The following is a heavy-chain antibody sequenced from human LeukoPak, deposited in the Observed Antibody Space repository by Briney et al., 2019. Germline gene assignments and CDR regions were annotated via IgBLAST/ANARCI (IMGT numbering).Heavy chain of an antibody. CDR2: IYNSGST. CDR1: GGSISTYY. CDR3: ARDYPPNWFDP. Sequence: SETLSLTCSVSGGSISTYYWSWIRQTPGKGLEQIGYIYNSGSTNYNPSLEGRVTMSIDTSKNQFSLKLSSVTAADTAVYYCARDYPPNWFDPWGQGTLVTVSS. J-gene: IGHJ5*02. V-gene: IGHV4-59*01.